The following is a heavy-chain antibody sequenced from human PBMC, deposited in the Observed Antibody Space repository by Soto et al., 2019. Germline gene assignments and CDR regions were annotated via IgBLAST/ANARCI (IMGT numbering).Heavy chain of an antibody. Sequence: QVQLVQSGAEVKKPGASVKVSCKASGYTFTSYAMHWVRQAPGQRLEWMGWINAGNGNTKYSQKFQGRVTITRDTSESTAYMELSSLRSEDTAVYFCARPLISHPDAFDIWGQGTMVTVSS. V-gene: IGHV1-3*01. CDR3: ARPLISHPDAFDI. D-gene: IGHD2-15*01. CDR2: INAGNGNT. J-gene: IGHJ3*02. CDR1: GYTFTSYA.